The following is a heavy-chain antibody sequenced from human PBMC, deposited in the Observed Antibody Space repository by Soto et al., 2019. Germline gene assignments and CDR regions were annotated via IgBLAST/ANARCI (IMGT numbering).Heavy chain of an antibody. D-gene: IGHD2-2*01. CDR3: ARGLILGYCSSTSFPSFDY. J-gene: IGHJ4*02. V-gene: IGHV1-69*13. Sequence: ASGKVSCAASGGTFSIYAISWERQAPGQGLEWMGGIIPIFGTANYAQKFQGRVTITADESTSTAYMELSSLRSEDTAVYYCARGLILGYCSSTSFPSFDYWGQGTLVTVSS. CDR1: GGTFSIYA. CDR2: IIPIFGTA.